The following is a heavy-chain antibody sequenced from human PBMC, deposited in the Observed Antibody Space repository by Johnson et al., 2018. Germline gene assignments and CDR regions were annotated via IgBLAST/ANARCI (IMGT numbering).Heavy chain of an antibody. CDR3: ANDRNRRSQGFAFDI. J-gene: IGHJ3*02. CDR1: GFPFSISG. CDR2: ISYDGSNK. V-gene: IGHV3-30*18. Sequence: RRSCAASGFPFSISGMPLVRQAPGTGLEWVAVISYDGSNKYYADSVKGRFTISRDNSKNTLYLQMNSLRAEDTAVYYCANDRNRRSQGFAFDIWGQGTMVTVSS. D-gene: IGHD1-14*01.